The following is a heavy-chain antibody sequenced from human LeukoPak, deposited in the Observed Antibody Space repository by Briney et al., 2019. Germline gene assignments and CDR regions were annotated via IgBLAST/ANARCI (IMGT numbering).Heavy chain of an antibody. CDR1: GFSLSRSGMC. J-gene: IGHJ4*02. CDR2: IDWDDDK. Sequence: ESGPTLVNPTQTLTLTCSFSGFSLSRSGMCVSWIRQPPGKALEWLALIDWDDDKYYTTSLKTRLTISKDTSKNQVVLRMTNMDPVDTATYYCARSTRDYDVLAGYYTIAFDYWGRGNLVTVSS. V-gene: IGHV2-70*01. D-gene: IGHD3-9*01. CDR3: ARSTRDYDVLAGYYTIAFDY.